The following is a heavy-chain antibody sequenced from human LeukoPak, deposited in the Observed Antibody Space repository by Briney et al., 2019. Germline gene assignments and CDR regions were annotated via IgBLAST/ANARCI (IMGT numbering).Heavy chain of an antibody. D-gene: IGHD6-13*01. CDR2: ISYDGSNK. CDR3: AREEQQLAHFDY. J-gene: IGHJ4*02. CDR1: GFTFSSYG. V-gene: IGHV3-30*03. Sequence: GGSLRLSCAASGFTFSSYGMHWVRQAPGKGLEWVAVISYDGSNKYYADSVKGRFTISRDNSKNTLYLQMNSLRAEDTAVYYCAREEQQLAHFDYWGQGTLVTVSS.